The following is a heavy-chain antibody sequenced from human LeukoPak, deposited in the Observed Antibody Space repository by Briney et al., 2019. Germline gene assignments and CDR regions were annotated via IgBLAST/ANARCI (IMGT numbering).Heavy chain of an antibody. D-gene: IGHD2-15*01. CDR3: ARGKRRYCSGGSCYPAGVRAFDI. V-gene: IGHV3-21*01. J-gene: IGHJ3*02. Sequence: GGSLRLSCAASGFTFSSYSMNWVRQAPGKGLEWVSSISSSSSYIYYADSVKGRFTISRDNAKNSLYLQMNSLRAEDTAVYYCARGKRRYCSGGSCYPAGVRAFDIWGQGTMVTVSS. CDR1: GFTFSSYS. CDR2: ISSSSSYI.